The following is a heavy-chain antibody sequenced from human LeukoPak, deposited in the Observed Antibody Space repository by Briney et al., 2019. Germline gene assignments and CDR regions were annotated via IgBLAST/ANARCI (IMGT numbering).Heavy chain of an antibody. D-gene: IGHD6-6*01. CDR1: GLTFSSYW. J-gene: IGHJ3*02. V-gene: IGHV3-7*01. CDR2: IKQDGSEK. Sequence: EPGGSLRLSCAASGLTFSSYWMSWVRQAPGKGLEWVANIKQDGSEKYYVDSVKGRFTISRDNAKNSLYLQMNSLRAEDTAVYYCARCIAARPGAFDIWGQGTMVTVSS. CDR3: ARCIAARPGAFDI.